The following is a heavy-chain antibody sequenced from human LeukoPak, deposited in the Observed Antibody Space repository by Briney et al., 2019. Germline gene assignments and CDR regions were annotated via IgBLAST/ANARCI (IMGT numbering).Heavy chain of an antibody. V-gene: IGHV3-30-3*01. CDR1: GFTFSSYA. Sequence: GGSLRLSCAASGFTFSSYAMHWVRQAPGKGLEWVAVISYDGSNKYFADSVKGRFTISRDNSKNTLYLQMNSLRAEDTAVYYCARGGERGYFDWSRGNYYYGMDVWGQGTTVTVSS. J-gene: IGHJ6*02. CDR2: ISYDGSNK. D-gene: IGHD3-9*01. CDR3: ARGGERGYFDWSRGNYYYGMDV.